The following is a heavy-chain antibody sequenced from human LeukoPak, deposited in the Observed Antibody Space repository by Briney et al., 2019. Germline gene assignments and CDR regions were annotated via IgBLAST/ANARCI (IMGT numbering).Heavy chain of an antibody. CDR3: ATGLRAAAGALTH. J-gene: IGHJ4*02. CDR2: IYYSGST. D-gene: IGHD6-13*01. CDR1: GGSISSSSYY. V-gene: IGHV4-39*07. Sequence: SETLSLTCTVSGGSISSSSYYWGWIRQPPGKGLEWIGSIYYSGSTYYNPSLRSRVTISVDTSKNQSSLKLSSVTAADTAVYYCATGLRAAAGALTHWGQGTLVTVSS.